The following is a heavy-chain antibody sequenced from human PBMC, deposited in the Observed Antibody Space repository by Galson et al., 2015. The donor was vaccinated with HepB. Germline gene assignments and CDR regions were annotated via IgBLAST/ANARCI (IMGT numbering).Heavy chain of an antibody. D-gene: IGHD5-12*01. CDR2: IKEDGSIK. V-gene: IGHV3-7*03. J-gene: IGHJ4*02. CDR3: ARNRGYETFDY. Sequence: SLRLSCAASGFMFSGHWMNWVRQAPGKGLEWVANIKEDGSIKYYVDSVTGRFTISRDNARNFLYLQMNGLRAEDTAVYFCARNRGYETFDYWGQGALVTVSS. CDR1: GFMFSGHW.